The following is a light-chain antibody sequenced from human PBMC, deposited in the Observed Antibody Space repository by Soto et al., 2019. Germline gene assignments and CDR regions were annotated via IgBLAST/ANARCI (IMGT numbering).Light chain of an antibody. Sequence: MTQSPVTLSVSPGERATLSCRASQFIGSNLAWYQQKPAQPPRLLIYDASTSATGIPARFSGSESDTEFTLTISSLQSEDFAVYYCQQYNNWPPLTFGGGTKVDIK. V-gene: IGKV3-15*01. J-gene: IGKJ4*01. CDR3: QQYNNWPPLT. CDR1: QFIGSN. CDR2: DAS.